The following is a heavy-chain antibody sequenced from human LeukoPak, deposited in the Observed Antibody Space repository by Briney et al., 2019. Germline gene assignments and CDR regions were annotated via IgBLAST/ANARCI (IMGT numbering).Heavy chain of an antibody. Sequence: GGSLRLSCAASGFTFSSYWMSWVRQAPGKGLEWVANIKQDGSEKYYVDSVKGRFTISRDNAKNSLYLQMNSLRAEDTALYYCEKDISAIPVAGDYWGQGTLVTVSS. CDR3: EKDISAIPVAGDY. CDR1: GFTFSSYW. V-gene: IGHV3-7*03. J-gene: IGHJ4*02. D-gene: IGHD6-19*01. CDR2: IKQDGSEK.